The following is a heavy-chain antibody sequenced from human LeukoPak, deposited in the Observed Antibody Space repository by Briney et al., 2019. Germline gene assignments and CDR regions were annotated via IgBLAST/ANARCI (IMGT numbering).Heavy chain of an antibody. V-gene: IGHV4-39*07. CDR2: LDESGRP. CDR3: ARDLGGYPFFMAV. Sequence: SETLSLTCSVSGGATRVVRHHWAWVRQPPRKGLEFIGSLDESGRPYYNAPLKSRVNISEASSRKQFSLNLSSVTAADTAVYYCARDLGGYPFFMAVWGRGTTVIVSS. J-gene: IGHJ6*03. CDR1: GGATRVVRHH. D-gene: IGHD2-15*01.